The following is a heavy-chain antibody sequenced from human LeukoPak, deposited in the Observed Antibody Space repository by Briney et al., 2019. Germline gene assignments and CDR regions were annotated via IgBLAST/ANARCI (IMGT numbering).Heavy chain of an antibody. J-gene: IGHJ4*02. Sequence: PSGTLSLTCAVSGGSISSSSYYWGWIRQPPGKGLEWIGSIYYSGSTYYNPSLKSRVTISVDTSKNQFSLKLSSVTAADTAVYYCASTNYDFWSGYYYRRYFDYWGQGTLVTVSS. CDR2: IYYSGST. CDR1: GGSISSSSYY. D-gene: IGHD3-3*01. CDR3: ASTNYDFWSGYYYRRYFDY. V-gene: IGHV4-39*01.